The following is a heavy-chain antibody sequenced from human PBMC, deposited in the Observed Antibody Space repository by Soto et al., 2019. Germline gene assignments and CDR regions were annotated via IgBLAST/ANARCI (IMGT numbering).Heavy chain of an antibody. CDR3: AKNYCPRPNCNLPNWFDS. V-gene: IGHV3-7*01. CDR2: IKQDGSEE. CDR1: GFALAKYW. J-gene: IGHJ5*01. D-gene: IGHD1-7*01. Sequence: PXVALRLSCAACGFALAKYWMSWVRQAPGKGLEWVATIKQDGSEEYYVDSVKGRFTVSRDNAKNSLSLQMNSLRADDTAVYYCAKNYCPRPNCNLPNWFDSWGQGALVTVS.